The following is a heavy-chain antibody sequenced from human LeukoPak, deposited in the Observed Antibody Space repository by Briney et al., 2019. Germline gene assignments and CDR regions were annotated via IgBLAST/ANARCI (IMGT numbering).Heavy chain of an antibody. CDR1: GFTFNDYP. Sequence: PGVSLRLSCGAFGFTFNDYPMTWVRQAPGKGLEWVSLISESGDKTYYADSVKGRFTISRDNSKNTLSLQMNGLTVEDTAIYYCAKETKVGPKTSAYFQDWGQGTLVTVSS. J-gene: IGHJ1*01. CDR3: AKETKVGPKTSAYFQD. CDR2: ISESGDKT. V-gene: IGHV3-23*01. D-gene: IGHD1-26*01.